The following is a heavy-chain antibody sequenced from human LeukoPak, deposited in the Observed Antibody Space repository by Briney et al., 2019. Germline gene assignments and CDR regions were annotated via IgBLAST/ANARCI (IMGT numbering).Heavy chain of an antibody. CDR3: VRHPGGGPYFDY. J-gene: IGHJ4*02. CDR1: GDSVSSGSYC. D-gene: IGHD3-10*01. CDR2: IYYTGNT. V-gene: IGHV4-61*03. Sequence: SETLSLTCTVSGDSVSSGSYCWSWVRQPPGKGLEWIGYIYYTGNTNYNPSLKSRVTISVDTSKNHFSLKLNSVTAADTAVYFCVRHPGGGPYFDYWGQGTLVTVSS.